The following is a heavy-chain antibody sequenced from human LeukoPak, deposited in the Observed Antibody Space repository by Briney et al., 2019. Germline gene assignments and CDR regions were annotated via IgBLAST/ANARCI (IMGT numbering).Heavy chain of an antibody. CDR1: GFTFSSYG. CDR2: ISYDGSNK. V-gene: IGHV3-30*18. D-gene: IGHD2-21*02. J-gene: IGHJ4*02. CDR3: AKVQVAYCGGDCYSSLDY. Sequence: GGSLRLSCAASGFTFSSYGMHWVRQAPGKGLEWVAVISYDGSNKYYADSVKGRFTISRDNSKNTLYLQMNSLRAEDTAVYYCAKVQVAYCGGDCYSSLDYWGQGTLVTVSS.